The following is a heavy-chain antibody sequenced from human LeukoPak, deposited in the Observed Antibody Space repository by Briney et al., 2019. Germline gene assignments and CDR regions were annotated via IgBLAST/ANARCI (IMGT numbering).Heavy chain of an antibody. CDR3: AGRVTGYSSGYVY. CDR2: ISYDGSNK. Sequence: GRSLRLSCAASGFTFSSYAMHWVRQAPGKGLEWVAVISYDGSNKYYAGSVKGRFTISRDNSENTVYLQMNSLRAEDTAVYYCAGRVTGYSSGYVYWGQGTLVTVSS. D-gene: IGHD5-18*01. J-gene: IGHJ4*02. CDR1: GFTFSSYA. V-gene: IGHV3-30-3*01.